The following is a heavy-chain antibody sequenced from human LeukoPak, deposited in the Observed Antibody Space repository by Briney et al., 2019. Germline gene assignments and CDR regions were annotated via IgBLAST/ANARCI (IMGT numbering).Heavy chain of an antibody. V-gene: IGHV4-59*01. Sequence: PSETLSLTCTVSGGSISSYYWSWIRQPPGKGLEWIGYIYYSGSTNYNPSLKSRVTISVDTSKNQFSLKLSPVTAADTAVYYCARVGWELLRAFDAFDIWGQGTMDTVSS. J-gene: IGHJ3*02. CDR3: ARVGWELLRAFDAFDI. CDR2: IYYSGST. D-gene: IGHD1-26*01. CDR1: GGSISSYY.